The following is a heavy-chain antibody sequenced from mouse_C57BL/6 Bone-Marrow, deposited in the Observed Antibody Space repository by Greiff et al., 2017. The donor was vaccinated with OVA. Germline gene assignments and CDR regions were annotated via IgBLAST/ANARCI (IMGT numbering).Heavy chain of an antibody. D-gene: IGHD1-1*01. Sequence: EVQLQQSGPVLARPGASVKMSCKTSGYTFTSYWMHWVKQRPGQGLEWIGAIYPGNSDTSYNQKFKGKAKLTAVTSASTAYMELSSLTHEDSAVYSCTSYYYGSSYGMDYWGQGTSVTVSS. J-gene: IGHJ4*01. CDR2: IYPGNSDT. CDR1: GYTFTSYW. V-gene: IGHV1-5*01. CDR3: TSYYYGSSYGMDY.